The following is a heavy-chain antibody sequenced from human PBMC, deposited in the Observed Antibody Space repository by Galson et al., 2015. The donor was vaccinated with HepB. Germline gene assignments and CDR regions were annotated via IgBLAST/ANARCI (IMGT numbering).Heavy chain of an antibody. CDR1: GYTLTELS. V-gene: IGHV1-24*01. D-gene: IGHD2-2*02. Sequence: SVKVSCKVSGYTLTELSMHWVRQAPGKGLEWMGGFDPEDGETIYAQKFQGRVTMTEDTSTDTAYMELSSLRSEDTAVYYCATDGVDCSSTSCYRGHYYYYGMDVWGQGTTVTVSS. J-gene: IGHJ6*02. CDR2: FDPEDGET. CDR3: ATDGVDCSSTSCYRGHYYYYGMDV.